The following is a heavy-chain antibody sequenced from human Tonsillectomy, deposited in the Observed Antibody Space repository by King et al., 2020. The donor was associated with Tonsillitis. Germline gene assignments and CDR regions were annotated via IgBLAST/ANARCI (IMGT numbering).Heavy chain of an antibody. Sequence: VQLVESGGNLVQPGGSLRLSCAASGFTFSSYWMHWVRHAPGKGLMWVSRIDFDGSDTSYADSVKGRFTISRDNAKNTLYLQMNSLRAEDTAVYYCARGTSSGWYWYVDLWGRGTLVTVSS. D-gene: IGHD6-19*01. J-gene: IGHJ2*01. CDR2: IDFDGSDT. V-gene: IGHV3-74*01. CDR1: GFTFSSYW. CDR3: ARGTSSGWYWYVDL.